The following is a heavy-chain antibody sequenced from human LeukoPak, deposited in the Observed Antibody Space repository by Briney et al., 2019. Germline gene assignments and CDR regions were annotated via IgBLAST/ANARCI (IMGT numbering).Heavy chain of an antibody. CDR3: ARGLWFGEFDV. V-gene: IGHV4-34*01. J-gene: IGHJ6*02. CDR1: GGSFSGYY. CDR2: INHSGST. Sequence: SETLSLTCAVYGGSFSGYYWSWIRQPPGKGLEWIGEINHSGSTNYHPSLKSRVTISVDTSKNQFSLKLSSVTAADTAVYYCARGLWFGEFDVWGQGTTVTVSS. D-gene: IGHD3-10*01.